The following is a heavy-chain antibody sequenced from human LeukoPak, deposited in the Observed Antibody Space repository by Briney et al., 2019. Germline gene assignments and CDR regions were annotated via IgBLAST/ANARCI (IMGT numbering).Heavy chain of an antibody. CDR2: IYHSGST. J-gene: IGHJ6*02. Sequence: PSETLSLTCTVSGYSISSGYYWGWIRQPPGEGLEWIGSIYHSGSTYYNPSLKSRVTISVDTSKNQFSLKLSSVTAADTAVYYCARVARGIGGYYYYYYGMDVWGQGTTVTVSS. V-gene: IGHV4-38-2*02. CDR3: ARVARGIGGYYYYYYGMDV. CDR1: GYSISSGYY. D-gene: IGHD3-16*01.